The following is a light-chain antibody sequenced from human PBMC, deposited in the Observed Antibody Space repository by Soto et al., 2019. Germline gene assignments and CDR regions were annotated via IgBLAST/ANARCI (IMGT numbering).Light chain of an antibody. V-gene: IGLV1-44*01. CDR1: STNVGGNP. J-gene: IGLJ1*01. CDR2: PNT. CDR3: ASWDDSLNGPV. Sequence: HSALYVPPALSLTHRQPASKTHYCNSTNVGGNPVNWYQHVPTTTPKLLIYPNTQRPSGVPDRFSSSKSGTSASLAISGRQSEDEADYFCASWDDSLNGPVFGTGAKVIV.